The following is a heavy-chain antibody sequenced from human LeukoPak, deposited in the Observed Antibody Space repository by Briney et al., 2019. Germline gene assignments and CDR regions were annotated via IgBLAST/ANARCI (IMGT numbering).Heavy chain of an antibody. CDR3: ARAGIPGYCTNVTCSNWLDP. D-gene: IGHD2-8*01. V-gene: IGHV1-69*06. CDR2: IIPMFGTP. Sequence: SVKVSCKASGYTFTSYDINWVRQATGQGLEWMGGIIPMFGTPNYAQRLQGRVTITADKSTKTAYMELSSLRSEDTAVYYCARAGIPGYCTNVTCSNWLDPWGQGTLVTVSS. J-gene: IGHJ5*02. CDR1: GYTFTSYD.